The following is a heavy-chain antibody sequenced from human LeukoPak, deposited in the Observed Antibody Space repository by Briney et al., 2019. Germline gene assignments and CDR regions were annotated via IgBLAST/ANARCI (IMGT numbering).Heavy chain of an antibody. V-gene: IGHV7-4-1*02. D-gene: IGHD2-2*01. CDR1: GYTFTSYA. J-gene: IGHJ5*02. CDR3: ARGVVVVTAALYNRLDP. Sequence: ASVKVSCKASGYTFTSYAMNWVRQAPGQGLEWMGWINTNTGNPTYAQGFTGRFVFSMDTSVSTVYLQISSLKAEDTAVYYCARGVVVVTAALYNRLDPWGQGTLVTVSS. CDR2: INTNTGNP.